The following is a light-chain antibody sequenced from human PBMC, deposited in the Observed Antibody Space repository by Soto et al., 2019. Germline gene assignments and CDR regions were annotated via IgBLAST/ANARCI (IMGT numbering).Light chain of an antibody. CDR2: QTS. CDR1: QYINTR. V-gene: IGKV3-11*01. CDR3: HQRQSWPRT. J-gene: IGKJ1*01. Sequence: IVLTHSPATLSSFPGDRVTLSFRASQYINTRLAWYQHRPGQAPRLLIYQTSIRAAGIPARFSASGSGTDFTLTISDVQPEDFALYYCHQRQSWPRTFGQGTRWIT.